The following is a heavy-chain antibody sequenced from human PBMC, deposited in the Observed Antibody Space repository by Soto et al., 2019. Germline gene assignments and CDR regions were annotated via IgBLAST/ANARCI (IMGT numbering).Heavy chain of an antibody. J-gene: IGHJ4*02. CDR3: GRREGSGWLDY. V-gene: IGHV1-18*01. Sequence: ASVKVSCKASGYTFTSYGISWVRQAPGQGLEWMGWISAYTGNTNYAQKLQGRVTVTTDTSTSTAYMELRSLRSDDTAVYYCGRREGSGWLDYWGQGTLVTVSS. CDR1: GYTFTSYG. CDR2: ISAYTGNT. D-gene: IGHD6-19*01.